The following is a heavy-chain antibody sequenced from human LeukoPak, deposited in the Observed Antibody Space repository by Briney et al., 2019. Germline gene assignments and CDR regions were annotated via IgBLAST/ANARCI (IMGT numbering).Heavy chain of an antibody. V-gene: IGHV5-51*01. CDR2: IYPGDSDT. J-gene: IGHJ4*02. CDR1: GYSFTSYW. Sequence: GESLKISCKGSGYSFTSYWIGWVRQMPGKGLEWMGIIYPGDSDTRYSPSFQGQVTISADKSISTAYLQWNSLKAPDTAMYYCARQVSPDGFDHWGQGTLVTVSS. CDR3: ARQVSPDGFDH.